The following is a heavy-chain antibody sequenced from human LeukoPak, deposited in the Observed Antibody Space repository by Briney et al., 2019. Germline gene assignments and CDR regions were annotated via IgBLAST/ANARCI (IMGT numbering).Heavy chain of an antibody. CDR3: ARVGGGHDY. J-gene: IGHJ4*02. Sequence: PSETLSLTCTVSGGSISSYYWSWIRQPPGKGLEWIGYIYYSGSTNYNPSLKSRVTISVDTSKNQFSLKLSSVTAADTAVYYCARVGGGHDYWGRGTLVTVSS. D-gene: IGHD3-10*01. CDR2: IYYSGST. CDR1: GGSISSYY. V-gene: IGHV4-59*01.